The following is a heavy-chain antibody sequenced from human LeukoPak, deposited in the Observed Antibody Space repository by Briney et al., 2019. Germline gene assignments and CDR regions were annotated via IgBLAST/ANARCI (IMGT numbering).Heavy chain of an antibody. Sequence: GASVKVSCKASGGTFSSYAISWVRQAPGQGLEWMGGIIPIFGTANYAQKFQGRVTITTDESTSTAYMELSSLRSEDTAAYYCARVQYSSSSTVYYYYMDVWGKGTTVTVSS. CDR2: IIPIFGTA. V-gene: IGHV1-69*05. D-gene: IGHD6-6*01. J-gene: IGHJ6*03. CDR3: ARVQYSSSSTVYYYYMDV. CDR1: GGTFSSYA.